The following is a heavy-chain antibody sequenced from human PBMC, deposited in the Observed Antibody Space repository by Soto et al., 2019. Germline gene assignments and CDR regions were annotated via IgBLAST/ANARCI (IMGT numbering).Heavy chain of an antibody. J-gene: IGHJ6*02. CDR2: IIPIFGTA. D-gene: IGHD3-10*01. CDR3: ARGFRITMVRGVRGSYYYYGMDV. V-gene: IGHV1-69*06. Sequence: GASVKVSCKASGGTFSSYAISWVRQAPGQGLEWMGGIIPIFGTANYAQKFQGRVTITADKSTSTAYMELSSLRSEDTAVYYCARGFRITMVRGVRGSYYYYGMDVWGQGTRVTVSS. CDR1: GGTFSSYA.